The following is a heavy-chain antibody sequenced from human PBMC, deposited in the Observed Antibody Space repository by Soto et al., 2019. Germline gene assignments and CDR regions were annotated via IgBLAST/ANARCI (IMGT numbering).Heavy chain of an antibody. Sequence: SETLSLTCAVSGGSISSGAYSWSWIRQPPGKGLEWVGYIYHSGSTYYNPSLKSRITISVDTSKNQFSLKLSSVTAADTAVDYCARRSPVVTAPWGQGTLVTVAS. J-gene: IGHJ5*02. V-gene: IGHV4-30-2*05. CDR3: ARRSPVVTAP. CDR2: IYHSGST. D-gene: IGHD2-21*02. CDR1: GGSISSGAYS.